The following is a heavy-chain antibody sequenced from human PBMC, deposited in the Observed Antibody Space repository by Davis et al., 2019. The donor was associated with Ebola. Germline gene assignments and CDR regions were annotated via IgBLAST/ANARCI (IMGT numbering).Heavy chain of an antibody. CDR1: GGSISSYY. CDR3: ARGVEMATILTGYYLDY. J-gene: IGHJ4*02. V-gene: IGHV4-59*01. CDR2: IYYSGST. D-gene: IGHD5-24*01. Sequence: SETLSLTCAVSGGSISSYYWSWIRQPQGQGLEWIGYIYYSGSTNYNPSLKRRVTISVDTSKNQFSLKLSSVTAADTAVYYCARGVEMATILTGYYLDYWGQGTLVTVSS.